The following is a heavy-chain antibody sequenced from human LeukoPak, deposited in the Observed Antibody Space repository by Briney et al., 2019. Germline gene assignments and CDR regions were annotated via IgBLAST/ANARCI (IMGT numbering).Heavy chain of an antibody. CDR1: GGSISSYY. D-gene: IGHD3-3*01. Sequence: SETLSLTCTVSGGSISSYYWSWIRQPPGKGLEWIGYIYYSGSTNYNPSLKSRVTISVDTSKNQFSLKLSSVTAADTAVYYCASQYYDFWSGYYTGSRYWGQGTLVTVSS. CDR2: IYYSGST. CDR3: ASQYYDFWSGYYTGSRY. V-gene: IGHV4-59*01. J-gene: IGHJ4*02.